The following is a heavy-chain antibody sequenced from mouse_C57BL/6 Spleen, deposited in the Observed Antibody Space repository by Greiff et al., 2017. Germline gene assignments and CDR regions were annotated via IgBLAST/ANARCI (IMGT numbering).Heavy chain of an antibody. J-gene: IGHJ1*03. CDR1: GYAFSSSW. CDR2: IYPGDGDT. V-gene: IGHV1-82*01. Sequence: QVQLQQSGPELVKPGASVKISCKASGYAFSSSWMNWVKQRPGKGLEWIGRIYPGDGDTNYNGQFKGKATLTADKSSSTAYMQLSSLTSEDSAVYACEIDYYGTVWYFDVWGTGTTVTVSS. D-gene: IGHD1-2*01. CDR3: EIDYYGTVWYFDV.